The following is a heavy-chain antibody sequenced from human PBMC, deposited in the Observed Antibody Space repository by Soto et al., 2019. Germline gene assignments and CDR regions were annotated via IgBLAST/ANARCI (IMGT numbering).Heavy chain of an antibody. J-gene: IGHJ6*02. CDR1: GFTFSSYG. V-gene: IGHV3-30*18. CDR3: AKDREYYYYGMDV. Sequence: PGGSLRLSCAASGFTFSSYGMHWVRQAPGKGLEWVAVISYDGSNKYYADSVKGRFTISRDNSKNTLYLQMNSLRAEDTAVYYCAKDREYYYYGMDVWGQGTTVTVSS. CDR2: ISYDGSNK.